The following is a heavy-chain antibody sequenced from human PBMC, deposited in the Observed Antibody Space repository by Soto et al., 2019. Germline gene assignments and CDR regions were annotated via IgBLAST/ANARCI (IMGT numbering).Heavy chain of an antibody. V-gene: IGHV4-4*07. J-gene: IGHJ4*02. Sequence: SETLSLTCTVSGGSISSYYWSWIRQPAGKGMEWIGRIHTTESTNYNPSLKSRVTMSIDTFNNQFSLKLSSLTAADTAVYYCARALSSAAGLYFDYWGQGTLVTVSS. CDR1: GGSISSYY. CDR3: ARALSSAAGLYFDY. D-gene: IGHD6-13*01. CDR2: IHTTEST.